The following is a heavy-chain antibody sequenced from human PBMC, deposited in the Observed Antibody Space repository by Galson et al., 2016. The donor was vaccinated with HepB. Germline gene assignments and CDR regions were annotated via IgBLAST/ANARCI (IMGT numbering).Heavy chain of an antibody. D-gene: IGHD2/OR15-2a*01. Sequence: SLRLSCAASGFTSSNHWMHWVRQAPGKGLVWVSYINNDGSSTTYAASVKGRFTISRDNAKNTMFLQMNSLRAEDTAVYYCTRGVSWAFDIWGQGTMVTVS. V-gene: IGHV3-74*01. CDR1: GFTSSNHW. CDR3: TRGVSWAFDI. CDR2: INNDGSST. J-gene: IGHJ3*02.